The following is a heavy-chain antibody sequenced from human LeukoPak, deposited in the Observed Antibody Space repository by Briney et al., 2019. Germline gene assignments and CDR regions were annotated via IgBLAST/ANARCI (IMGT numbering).Heavy chain of an antibody. Sequence: SETLSLTCTVSGGSISSGYYWGWIRQPPGKGLEWIGSIYHSGSTYYNPSLKSRVTISVDTSKNQFSLKLSSVTAADTAVYYCARLQGFSILWFGELSAPFDYWGQGTLVTVSS. D-gene: IGHD3-10*01. CDR1: GGSISSGYY. V-gene: IGHV4-38-2*02. J-gene: IGHJ4*02. CDR3: ARLQGFSILWFGELSAPFDY. CDR2: IYHSGST.